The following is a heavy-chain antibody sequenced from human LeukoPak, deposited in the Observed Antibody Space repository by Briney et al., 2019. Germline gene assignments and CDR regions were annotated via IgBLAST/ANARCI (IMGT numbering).Heavy chain of an antibody. CDR3: ARDRGYGDYVGWFDP. CDR2: INGDGSNT. J-gene: IGHJ5*02. D-gene: IGHD4-17*01. V-gene: IGHV3-74*03. Sequence: GGSLRLSCAASGFTFSSHWMHWVRQAPGKGLVWVSRINGDGSNTTYADSVKGRFTISRDNAKNTLYLQMNSLRAEDTAVYYCARDRGYGDYVGWFDPWGQGTLVTVSS. CDR1: GFTFSSHW.